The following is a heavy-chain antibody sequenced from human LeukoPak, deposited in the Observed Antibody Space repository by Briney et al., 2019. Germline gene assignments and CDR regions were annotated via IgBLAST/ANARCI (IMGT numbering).Heavy chain of an antibody. CDR2: ITGTGSQFDDV. J-gene: IGHJ3*01. CDR1: GFKFSVYS. CDR3: XRXTGXADAFDF. V-gene: IGHV3-21*03. Sequence: GGSLRLACAASGFKFSVYSMNWVRQAPGSGLEWVSRITGTGSQFDDVDYADSVRGRFTISRDNAKDSLFLEMSGLRVEDTGXXXXXRXTGXADAFDFWGRGTLVTVSS.